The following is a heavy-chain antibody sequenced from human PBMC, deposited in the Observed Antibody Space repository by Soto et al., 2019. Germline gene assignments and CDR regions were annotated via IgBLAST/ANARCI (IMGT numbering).Heavy chain of an antibody. CDR3: ARISQSDFWSGYYYFFDY. V-gene: IGHV1-18*01. Sequence: QVHLVQSGAEVEKPGASVKVSCKASGYTFTDYGISXVRQAPGQGLQWMGWITAFNGNTKYAQQFQGRVTXXXXXXXXXXXXXXXXXXXXXXAVYYCARISQSDFWSGYYYFFDYWGQGTLVTVSS. CDR1: GYTFTDYG. J-gene: IGHJ4*02. D-gene: IGHD3-3*01. CDR2: ITAFNGNT.